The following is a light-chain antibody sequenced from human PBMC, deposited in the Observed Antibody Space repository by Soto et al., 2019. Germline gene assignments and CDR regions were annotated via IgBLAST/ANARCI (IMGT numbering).Light chain of an antibody. CDR3: QQSYSTPPT. CDR2: AAS. J-gene: IGKJ1*01. CDR1: QSISNY. V-gene: IGKV1-39*01. Sequence: DIQMTQSQASLSASVGNRVTITCRASQSISNYLNWYQQKPGKAPKVLIYAASSLQIGVPSRFSGSGSGTDFTLTISSLQPEDFATYYCQQSYSTPPTFGQGTKVEIK.